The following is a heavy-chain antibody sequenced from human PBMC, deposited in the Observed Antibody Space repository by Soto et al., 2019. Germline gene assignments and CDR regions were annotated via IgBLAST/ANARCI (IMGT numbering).Heavy chain of an antibody. Sequence: EVQLVESGGGLVQPGGSLRLSCAASGFTFSRDWMSWVRQAPGKGLEGVANIKEDGSEKYYVDSVKGRFTISRDNAKNSLHLQMNSLRAGDTAVYYCARERYSDWYFVFDIWGQGTMVTVAS. CDR3: ARERYSDWYFVFDI. CDR1: GFTFSRDW. V-gene: IGHV3-7*04. D-gene: IGHD3-9*01. J-gene: IGHJ3*02. CDR2: IKEDGSEK.